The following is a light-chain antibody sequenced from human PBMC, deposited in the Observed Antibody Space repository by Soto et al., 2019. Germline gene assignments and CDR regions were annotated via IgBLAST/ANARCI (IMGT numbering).Light chain of an antibody. J-gene: IGKJ5*01. V-gene: IGKV1-39*01. CDR3: QQSYSPPQIT. CDR2: AAS. CDR1: QNINSY. Sequence: DIQMTQSPSSLSASVGDRFTITCRSSQNINSYLNWYQQKPWKAPNPLIYAASSLQSGVPSRFSGSGSGTDFTLPISSLQPEDFATYYCQQSYSPPQITSGKGTRLEIK.